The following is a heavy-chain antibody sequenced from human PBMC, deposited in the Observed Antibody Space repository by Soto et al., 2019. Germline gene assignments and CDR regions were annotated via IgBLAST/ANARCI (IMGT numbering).Heavy chain of an antibody. J-gene: IGHJ3*02. CDR2: IYPGDSDT. D-gene: IGHD6-19*01. CDR3: ARHPLGEQWLVNDAFDI. CDR1: GYSFTSYW. V-gene: IGHV5-51*01. Sequence: GESLKISCKGSGYSFTSYWIGWVRQMPGKGLEWMGIIYPGDSDTRYSPSFQGQVTISADKSISTAYLQWSSLKASDTAMYYCARHPLGEQWLVNDAFDIWGQGTMVTVSS.